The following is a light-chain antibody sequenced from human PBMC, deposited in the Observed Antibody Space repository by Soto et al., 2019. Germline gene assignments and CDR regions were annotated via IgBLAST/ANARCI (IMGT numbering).Light chain of an antibody. CDR1: SSDVGGYNY. V-gene: IGLV2-14*01. CDR2: DVT. CDR3: SSYTSSSTLVV. J-gene: IGLJ2*01. Sequence: QSALTQPASVSGSPGQSITISCTGTSSDVGGYNYVSWYQQHPGKAPKLMIYDVTNRPSGVSNRFSGSKSGNTASLTISGRRAEDEAGYYCSSYTSSSTLVVFGGGTKLTVL.